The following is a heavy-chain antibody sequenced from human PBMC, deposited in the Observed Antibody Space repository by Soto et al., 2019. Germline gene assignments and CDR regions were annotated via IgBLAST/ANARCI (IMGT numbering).Heavy chain of an antibody. D-gene: IGHD3-3*02. CDR1: GYTFTYRY. V-gene: IGHV1-45*02. CDR2: ITPFNGNT. CDR3: AIHVWSGYFVTDS. Sequence: ASVKVSCKASGYTFTYRYLHWVRQAPGQALEWMGWITPFNGNTNYAQKFQDRVTITRDRSMSTAYMELSSLRSEDTAVYYCAIHVWSGYFVTDSWGQGTLVTVSS. J-gene: IGHJ4*02.